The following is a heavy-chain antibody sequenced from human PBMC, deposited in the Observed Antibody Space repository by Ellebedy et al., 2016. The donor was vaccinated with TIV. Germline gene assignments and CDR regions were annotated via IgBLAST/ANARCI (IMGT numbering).Heavy chain of an antibody. CDR1: GYTFTTYY. J-gene: IGHJ4*02. Sequence: AASVKVSCKASGYTFTTYYIHWVRQAPGQGLKWMGSINPSDGRRSYAQKFQGRVTMTRDTSTSTVYMELRSLTSDDTGVYYCGRADVPETAALFYIHYWGQGTLVSVSS. CDR2: INPSDGRR. D-gene: IGHD2-2*01. CDR3: GRADVPETAALFYIHY. V-gene: IGHV1-46*01.